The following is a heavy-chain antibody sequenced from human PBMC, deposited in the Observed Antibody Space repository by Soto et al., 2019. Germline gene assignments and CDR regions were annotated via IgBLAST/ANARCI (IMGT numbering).Heavy chain of an antibody. CDR1: GFIYSNYG. CDR3: AKAKGSSGSTYYFDY. V-gene: IGHV3-33*06. Sequence: GGSLRLSCAASGFIYSNYGMHWVRQAPGKGLEWVAVIWYDGSNKFYAESLKGGFTISRDNSKNTLYLQVNSLRAEDTAVYYCAKAKGSSGSTYYFDYWGQGTLVTVSS. J-gene: IGHJ4*02. D-gene: IGHD6-19*01. CDR2: IWYDGSNK.